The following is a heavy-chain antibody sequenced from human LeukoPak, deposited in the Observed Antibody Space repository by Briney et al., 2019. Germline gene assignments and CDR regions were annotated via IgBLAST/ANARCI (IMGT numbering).Heavy chain of an antibody. V-gene: IGHV3-33*01. CDR2: IWYDGSNK. CDR3: ARDVEMATIRYFDY. Sequence: GGSLRLSCAASGLTFSSYGMHWVRQAPGKGLEWVAVIWYDGSNKYYADSVKGRFTISRDNSKNTLYLQMNSLRAEDTAVYYCARDVEMATIRYFDYWGQGTLVTVSS. CDR1: GLTFSSYG. D-gene: IGHD5-24*01. J-gene: IGHJ4*02.